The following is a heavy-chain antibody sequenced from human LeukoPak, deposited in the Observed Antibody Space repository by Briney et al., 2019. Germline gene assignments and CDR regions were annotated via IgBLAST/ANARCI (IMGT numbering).Heavy chain of an antibody. CDR1: GGSISSSSVY. D-gene: IGHD1-26*01. CDR2: ISYSGSTT. CDR3: VRRTSGSYSDY. Sequence: SETLSLTCTVSGGSISSSSVYRGWIRQPPGKGLEWIATISYSGSTTSYNPSLESRVTISVDTSKNQFSLKLNSVTAADTAVYYCVRRTSGSYSDYWGQGTLVTVSS. V-gene: IGHV4-39*01. J-gene: IGHJ4*02.